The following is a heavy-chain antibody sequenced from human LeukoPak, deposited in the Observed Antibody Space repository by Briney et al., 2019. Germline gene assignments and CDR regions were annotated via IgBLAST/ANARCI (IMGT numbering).Heavy chain of an antibody. CDR2: IYYSGST. CDR1: GGSISSSSYY. CDR3: ARHGYDSSGYYSDFDY. J-gene: IGHJ4*02. V-gene: IGHV4-39*01. Sequence: SETLSLTCTVSGGSISSSSYYWGWIRQPPGKGLEWIGSIYYSGSTYYNPSLKSRVTTSVDTSKNQFSLKLSSVTAADTAVYYCARHGYDSSGYYSDFDYWGQGTLVTVSS. D-gene: IGHD3-22*01.